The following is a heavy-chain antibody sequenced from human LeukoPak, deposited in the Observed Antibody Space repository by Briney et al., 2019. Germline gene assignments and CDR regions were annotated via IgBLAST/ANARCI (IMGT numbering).Heavy chain of an antibody. CDR2: INHSGSI. V-gene: IGHV4-34*01. Sequence: SETLSLTCAVYGGSFSGYYWSWIRQPPGKGLEWIGEINHSGSINYNPSLKSRVTISVDTSKNQFSLKLSSVTAADTAVYYCARVWFGELAGVDYWGQGTLVIVSS. CDR1: GGSFSGYY. D-gene: IGHD3-10*01. J-gene: IGHJ4*02. CDR3: ARVWFGELAGVDY.